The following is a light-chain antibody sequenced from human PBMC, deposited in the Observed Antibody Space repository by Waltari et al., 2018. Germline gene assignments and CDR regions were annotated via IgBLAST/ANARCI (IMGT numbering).Light chain of an antibody. J-gene: IGKJ4*01. CDR3: QEYGNALT. Sequence: DIQMTQSPSSLSASVGDRVTITCQASQDIDNFLNWYQQKPGEAPRLLIYDASNLETGVPSKFSGSGSGTDFSLTTTSLQPEDIATYYCQEYGNALTFGGGTKVEIK. CDR1: QDIDNF. V-gene: IGKV1-33*01. CDR2: DAS.